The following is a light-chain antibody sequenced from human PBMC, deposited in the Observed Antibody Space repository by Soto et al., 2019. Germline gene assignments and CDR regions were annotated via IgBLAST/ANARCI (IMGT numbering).Light chain of an antibody. Sequence: QSALTQPASVSGSPGQSITVSCTGTSSDVGGYNYVSWYPQHPGKAPRLMIYDVTNRPSGVSNRFSGSKSGNTASLTISGLQAEDEADYYCSSYRRGSTYVFGTGTKLTVL. CDR2: DVT. CDR1: SSDVGGYNY. J-gene: IGLJ1*01. CDR3: SSYRRGSTYV. V-gene: IGLV2-14*01.